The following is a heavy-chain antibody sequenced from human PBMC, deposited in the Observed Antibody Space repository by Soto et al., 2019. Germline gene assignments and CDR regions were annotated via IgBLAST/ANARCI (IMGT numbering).Heavy chain of an antibody. V-gene: IGHV3-9*02. CDR2: LSWDRSTV. J-gene: IGHJ4*02. CDR1: GSSSDPFT. Sequence: PGGSLRLSCVASGSSSDPFTMHWVRELPGKGLGWVAGLSWDRSTVAYADSVQGRFTISRDHAKNSVDLPMDSLSPDDTALYYCAKDRAQWLTFDYWGQGTLVTVSS. D-gene: IGHD6-19*01. CDR3: AKDRAQWLTFDY.